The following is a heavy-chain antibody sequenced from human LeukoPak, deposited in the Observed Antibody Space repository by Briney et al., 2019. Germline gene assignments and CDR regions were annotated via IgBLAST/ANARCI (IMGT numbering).Heavy chain of an antibody. CDR3: ARDGGVGAQYYFDY. J-gene: IGHJ4*02. V-gene: IGHV4-4*07. D-gene: IGHD1-26*01. CDR1: GGSISSYY. CDR2: LYTSGST. Sequence: SETLSLTCSVSGGSISSYYWSWIRQPAGKGLEWIGRLYTSGSTNYNPPLKSRVTMSVDTSKNQFFLKLSSVTAADTAVYYCARDGGVGAQYYFDYWGQGTLVTVSS.